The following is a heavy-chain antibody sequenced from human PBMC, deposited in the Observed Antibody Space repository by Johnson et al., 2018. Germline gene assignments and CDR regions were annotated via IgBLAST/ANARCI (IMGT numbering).Heavy chain of an antibody. J-gene: IGHJ6*03. V-gene: IGHV3-23*04. Sequence: VQLVESGGGLLQPGGSLRLSCVGSGFAFRNYALSWVRRTPGKGLEWVSSISASGSSPYYADSVKGRFTISRDNSKNTLYLQMSGLKVEDTAVYSCARKAAGGSKVYYYYYHMDVWGKGTTVTVSS. CDR1: GFAFRNYA. CDR3: ARKAAGGSKVYYYYYHMDV. D-gene: IGHD6-13*01. CDR2: ISASGSSP.